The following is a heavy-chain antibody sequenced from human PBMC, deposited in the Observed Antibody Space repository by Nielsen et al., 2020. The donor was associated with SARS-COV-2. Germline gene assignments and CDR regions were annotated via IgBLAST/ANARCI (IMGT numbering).Heavy chain of an antibody. Sequence: GSLRLSCTVSGGSISSYYWSWIRQPPGKGLEWIGYIYYRGSTNYNPSLKSRVTISVDTSKNQFSLKLSSVTAADTAVYYCARNSMVRGVNPLDYWGQGTLVTVSS. D-gene: IGHD3-10*01. CDR2: IYYRGST. CDR1: GGSISSYY. CDR3: ARNSMVRGVNPLDY. J-gene: IGHJ4*02. V-gene: IGHV4-59*08.